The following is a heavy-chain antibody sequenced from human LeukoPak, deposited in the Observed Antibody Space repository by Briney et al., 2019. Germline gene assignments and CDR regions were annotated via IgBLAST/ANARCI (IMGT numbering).Heavy chain of an antibody. J-gene: IGHJ4*02. CDR2: ISWNSGSI. V-gene: IGHV3-9*03. CDR1: GFAFDDYA. D-gene: IGHD6-6*01. CDR3: ARSREYSSSARYFDY. Sequence: PEGSLRLSCAASGFAFDDYAMHWVRQAPGKGLEWVSGISWNSGSIGYADSVKGRFTISRDNARNSLYLQMNSLRAEDMALYYCARSREYSSSARYFDYWGQGTLVTVSS.